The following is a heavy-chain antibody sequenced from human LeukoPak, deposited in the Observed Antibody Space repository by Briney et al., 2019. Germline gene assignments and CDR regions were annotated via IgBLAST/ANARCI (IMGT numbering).Heavy chain of an antibody. CDR2: IYYSGST. CDR3: ARESYSSSWYYGNWFDP. CDR1: GGSISSSSYY. Sequence: SETLSLTCTVSGGSISSSSYYWGWIRQPPGKGLEWIGSIYYSGSTYCDPSLKSRVTISVDTSKNQFSLKLSSVTAADTAVYYCARESYSSSWYYGNWFDPWGQGTLVTVSS. D-gene: IGHD6-13*01. V-gene: IGHV4-39*02. J-gene: IGHJ5*02.